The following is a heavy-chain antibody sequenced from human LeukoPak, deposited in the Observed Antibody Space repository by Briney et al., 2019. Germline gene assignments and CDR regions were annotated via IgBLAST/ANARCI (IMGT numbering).Heavy chain of an antibody. CDR1: GFTFSNYG. Sequence: GGSLRLSCAASGFTFSNYGTHWVRQAPGKGLEWVAVISYDGSNKYYADSVKGRFTISRDNSKNTLYLQMNSLRAEDTAVYYCAKGGEVSSWYKRLKLYFDSWSRGTLVTVSS. D-gene: IGHD6-13*01. J-gene: IGHJ4*02. V-gene: IGHV3-30*18. CDR3: AKGGEVSSWYKRLKLYFDS. CDR2: ISYDGSNK.